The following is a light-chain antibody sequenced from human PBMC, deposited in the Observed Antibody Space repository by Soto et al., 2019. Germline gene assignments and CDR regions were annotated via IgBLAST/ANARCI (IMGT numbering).Light chain of an antibody. CDR1: QSVSSN. Sequence: EIGMTQSPATLSVSAGERATLSCGASQSVSSNLAWYQQKPGQAPRLLIYGASTRATGIPARFSGSGSGKEFTLNISSLQSEDFAVYYCQQYNNWPPKFTFGPGTKVDIK. CDR3: QQYNNWPPKFT. J-gene: IGKJ3*01. V-gene: IGKV3-15*01. CDR2: GAS.